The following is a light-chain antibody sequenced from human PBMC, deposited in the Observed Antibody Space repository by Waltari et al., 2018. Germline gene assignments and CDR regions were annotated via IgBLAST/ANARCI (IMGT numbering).Light chain of an antibody. CDR3: LQSYSNSRT. J-gene: IGKJ1*01. Sequence: DIQMTQSPSSLSASVGDRVTITCRASQDISRFLSWDQQKPGKAPNLLIYAASALQSGVPSRFSGSGSGTDFTLTISSLQPEDFATYYCLQSYSNSRTFGQGTKVEV. V-gene: IGKV1-39*01. CDR2: AAS. CDR1: QDISRF.